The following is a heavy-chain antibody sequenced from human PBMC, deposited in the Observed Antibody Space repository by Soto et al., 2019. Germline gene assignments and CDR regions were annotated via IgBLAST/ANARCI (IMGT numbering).Heavy chain of an antibody. V-gene: IGHV3-21*01. D-gene: IGHD2-2*01. CDR2: ISGSSSYI. CDR3: ARLSKQGSDYGMDV. J-gene: IGHJ6*02. CDR1: GFTFSSYG. Sequence: EVQLVESGGGLVKPGGSLRLSCAASGFTFSSYGMNWVRQAPGKGLEWVSSISGSSSYIYYADSVKGRFTISRDNGKESLDLQMNSLRADDAAVDYCARLSKQGSDYGMDVWGQGTTVTVSS.